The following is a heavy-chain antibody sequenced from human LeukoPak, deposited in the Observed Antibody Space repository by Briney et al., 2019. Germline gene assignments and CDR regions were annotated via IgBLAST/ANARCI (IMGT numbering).Heavy chain of an antibody. Sequence: ASVKVSCKASGYTFTGYYMHWVRQAPGQGLEWMVWINPNSGGTKYAQKFQGRVTMTRDTSISTAYMELSRLRSDDTAVYYCARVQILGRIVVVVAATPDFDYWGQGTLVTVSS. D-gene: IGHD2-15*01. CDR2: INPNSGGT. CDR1: GYTFTGYY. J-gene: IGHJ4*02. CDR3: ARVQILGRIVVVVAATPDFDY. V-gene: IGHV1-2*02.